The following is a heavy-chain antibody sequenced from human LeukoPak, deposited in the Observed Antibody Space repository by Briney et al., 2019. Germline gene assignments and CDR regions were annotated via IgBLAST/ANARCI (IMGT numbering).Heavy chain of an antibody. CDR3: ATRVSTSRSFDY. J-gene: IGHJ4*02. CDR2: IYENGGTT. Sequence: GGSLRLSCVGSGFTFRSHAMSWVRQAPEKGLEFVSGIYENGGTTYYADSVKGRFTISRDNSKNTLYLQMNSLRAEDTAVYYCATRVSTSRSFDYWGQGTLVTVSS. CDR1: GFTFRSHA. V-gene: IGHV3-23*01.